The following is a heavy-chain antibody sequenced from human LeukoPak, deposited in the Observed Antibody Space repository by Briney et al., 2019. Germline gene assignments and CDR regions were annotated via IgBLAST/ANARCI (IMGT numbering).Heavy chain of an antibody. CDR1: GGSISNHY. V-gene: IGHV4-59*11. CDR3: ARERSMVRGVSWFDP. D-gene: IGHD3-10*01. J-gene: IGHJ5*02. CDR2: IYYSGSP. Sequence: SETLSLTCTVSGGSISNHYWSWIRQPPGRGLEWIGYIYYSGSPNYNPSLKSRVTISVDTSKNQFSLKLSPVTAADTAVYYCARERSMVRGVSWFDPWGQGTLVTVSS.